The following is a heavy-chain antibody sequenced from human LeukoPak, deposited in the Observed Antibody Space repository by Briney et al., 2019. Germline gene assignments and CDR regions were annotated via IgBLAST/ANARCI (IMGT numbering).Heavy chain of an antibody. CDR1: GGSFSGYY. CDR3: ARAPQGGSSSRYYYYYYYINV. CDR2: INHSGST. D-gene: IGHD3-10*01. Sequence: ESSETLSLTCAVYGGSFSGYYWSWIRQPPGKGLEWIGEINHSGSTNYNPSLKSRATISVDTSKNQFSLKLRSVNAADTAVYYCARAPQGGSSSRYYYYYYYINVWGKGTSVTISS. V-gene: IGHV4-34*01. J-gene: IGHJ6*03.